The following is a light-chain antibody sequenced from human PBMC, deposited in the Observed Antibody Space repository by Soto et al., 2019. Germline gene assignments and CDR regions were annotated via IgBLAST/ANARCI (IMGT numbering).Light chain of an antibody. J-gene: IGLJ3*02. Sequence: QSALTQPPSASGSPGQSVTISCTGTSSDVGAYKYVSWYQQSPGKAPKLMIYEVTKRPSGVPDRFSGSKSGNTASLTVSGLQADDEADYYCTSYVGNDIWVFGGGTKVTVL. CDR3: TSYVGNDIWV. V-gene: IGLV2-8*01. CDR2: EVT. CDR1: SSDVGAYKY.